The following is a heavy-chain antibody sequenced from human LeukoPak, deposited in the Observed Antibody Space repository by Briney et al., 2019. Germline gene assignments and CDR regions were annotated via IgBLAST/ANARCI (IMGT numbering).Heavy chain of an antibody. CDR3: SRQRSTSTYYFGLDV. J-gene: IGHJ6*02. CDR1: GDTVSSNTAA. V-gene: IGHV6-1*01. Sequence: SQTLSLTCAISGDTVSSNTAAWNWIRQSPSRGLEWLGRTYYRSKWNTDYAASVQNRITINPDTSTNQFSLRLKSATPEDTAVYYCSRQRSTSTYYFGLDVWGQGTLVTVSS. CDR2: TYYRSKWNT. D-gene: IGHD6-6*01.